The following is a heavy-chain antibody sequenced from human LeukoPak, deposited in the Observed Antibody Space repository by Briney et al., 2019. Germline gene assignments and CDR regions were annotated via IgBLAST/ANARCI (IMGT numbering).Heavy chain of an antibody. CDR3: VQTTGWPGFDY. Sequence: SETLSLICTASGAPISRFYWNWVRQPPGKGLEWIGNIYNGVPTFFNPSLKSRVTLSVDTSKTQFPLQLASVTAADTAVYYCVQTTGWPGFDYWGQGILVTVSS. CDR1: GAPISRFY. V-gene: IGHV4-4*09. J-gene: IGHJ4*02. D-gene: IGHD6-19*01. CDR2: IYNGVPT.